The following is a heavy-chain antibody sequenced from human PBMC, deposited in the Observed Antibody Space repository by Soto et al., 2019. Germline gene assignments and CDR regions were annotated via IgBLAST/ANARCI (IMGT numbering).Heavy chain of an antibody. CDR3: ARCYCSVGSCFTCWHFDL. V-gene: IGHV1-18*01. J-gene: IGHJ2*01. D-gene: IGHD2-15*01. CDR2: ISIEKGDT. Sequence: QVQVVQSGAEVKKPGASVKVACKASGYSFDTFGMSWVRQAPGQGLEWMGWISIEKGDTNSSQKFQDRVTMTTDTSTSTAYMDLRSLTSDNTAVYYCARCYCSVGSCFTCWHFDLWRRGTLVTVSS. CDR1: GYSFDTFG.